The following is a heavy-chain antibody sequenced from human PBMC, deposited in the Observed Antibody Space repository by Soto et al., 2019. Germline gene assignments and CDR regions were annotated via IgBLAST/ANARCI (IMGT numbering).Heavy chain of an antibody. CDR2: IDWDDDK. CDR3: ARLGFNYDFLSGYFIVQQYYGIDV. D-gene: IGHD3-3*01. Sequence: SGPTLVNPTQTLTLTCTFSGFSLTTNKMSVSWIRQPPGKALECLARIDWDDDKFYNTSLKTRLTISKDTSKNQVLLTMTDMEPVDTATYYCARLGFNYDFLSGYFIVQQYYGIDVWGQGTTVTVSS. V-gene: IGHV2-70*17. J-gene: IGHJ6*02. CDR1: GFSLTTNKMS.